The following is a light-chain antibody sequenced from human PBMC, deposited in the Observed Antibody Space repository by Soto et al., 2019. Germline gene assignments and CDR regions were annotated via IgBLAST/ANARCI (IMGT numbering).Light chain of an antibody. CDR1: QSISSN. CDR2: GAA. V-gene: IGKV3D-15*01. Sequence: EIVMTQSPATLSVSPGERATLSCRASQSISSNLAWYQQKPGQSPRLLIYGAATRATGIPARFSGSGSGTDFTLTMSGLQSEDFAIYYCQQYNNRPRTFGQGTKVEIK. J-gene: IGKJ1*01. CDR3: QQYNNRPRT.